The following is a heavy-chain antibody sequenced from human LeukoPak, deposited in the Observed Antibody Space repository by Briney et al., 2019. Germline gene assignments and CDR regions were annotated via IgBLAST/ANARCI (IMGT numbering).Heavy chain of an antibody. CDR2: ISYDGSNK. Sequence: GGSLRLSCAASGFTFSSYGMHWVRRAPGKGLEWVAVISYDGSNKYYADSVKGRFTISRDNSKNTLYLQMNSLRAEDTAVYYCAKDHQQLVRNYYYGMDVWGQGTTVTVSS. J-gene: IGHJ6*02. V-gene: IGHV3-30*18. CDR1: GFTFSSYG. D-gene: IGHD6-13*01. CDR3: AKDHQQLVRNYYYGMDV.